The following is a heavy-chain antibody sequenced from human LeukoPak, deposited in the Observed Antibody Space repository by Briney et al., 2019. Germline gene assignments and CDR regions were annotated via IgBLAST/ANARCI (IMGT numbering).Heavy chain of an antibody. CDR1: GFTFTSYW. CDR3: ARMEQLVLGHLDY. CDR2: IKQDRSEK. J-gene: IGHJ4*02. D-gene: IGHD6-13*01. V-gene: IGHV3-7*02. Sequence: PGGSLRLSCAASGFTFTSYWMSWVRQAPGQGLEWVANIKQDRSEKNYVDTVKGRFTISRDNAKNSVYLQINSLRADDTAVYYCARMEQLVLGHLDYCGQASLVSVCS.